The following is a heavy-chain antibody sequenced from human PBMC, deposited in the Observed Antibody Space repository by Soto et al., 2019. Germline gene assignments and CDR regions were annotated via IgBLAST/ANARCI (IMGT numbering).Heavy chain of an antibody. CDR2: IRGYDGNP. D-gene: IGHD6-19*01. J-gene: IGHJ5*02. CDR3: ARGSNHIAVPVAVAGPTRWFDP. V-gene: IGHV1-18*01. CDR1: GYTFTSFG. Sequence: QVQLVQSGAEVKNPGASVKVSCKASGYTFTSFGINWVRQAPGQGLEWMGGIRGYDGNPNYAQKFQGRVTMTTETSTRTAYMELRRLRSDDTAVYYCARGSNHIAVPVAVAGPTRWFDPWGQGTLVTVSS.